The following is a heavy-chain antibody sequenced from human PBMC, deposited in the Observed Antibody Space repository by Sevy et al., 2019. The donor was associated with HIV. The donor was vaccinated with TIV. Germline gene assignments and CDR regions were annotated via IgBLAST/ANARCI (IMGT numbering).Heavy chain of an antibody. V-gene: IGHV3-23*01. CDR3: AKGGGGHYDPDEIGYYFYYYNMDV. CDR2: ISGSGTRT. CDR1: GCSFDSYG. J-gene: IGHJ6*03. D-gene: IGHD3-22*01. Sequence: GGSLRLSCAVSGCSFDSYGMTWVRQAPGKGLEWVSGISGSGTRTYYADSVKGRFIISRDNSKNTLYLQMNSLRSEDTAIYYCAKGGGGHYDPDEIGYYFYYYNMDVWGKGTTVTVSS.